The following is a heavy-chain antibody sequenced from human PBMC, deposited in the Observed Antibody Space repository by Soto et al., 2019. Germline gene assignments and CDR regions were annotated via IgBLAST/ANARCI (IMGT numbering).Heavy chain of an antibody. Sequence: SETLSLTCTVSGGSISGSSYYWGWIRQPPGKGLEWIGSIYYSGSTYYNPSLKSRVTISVDTSKNQFSLKLSSVTAADTAVYYCARRSSGWYFFDYWGQGTLVTVS. CDR1: GGSISGSSYY. D-gene: IGHD6-19*01. V-gene: IGHV4-39*01. CDR3: ARRSSGWYFFDY. J-gene: IGHJ4*02. CDR2: IYYSGST.